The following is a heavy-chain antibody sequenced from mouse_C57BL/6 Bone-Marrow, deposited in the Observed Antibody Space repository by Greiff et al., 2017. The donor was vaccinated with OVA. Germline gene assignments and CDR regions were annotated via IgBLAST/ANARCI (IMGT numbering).Heavy chain of an antibody. CDR1: GYTFTSYG. J-gene: IGHJ3*01. Sequence: VQLKESGAELARPGASVKLSCKASGYTFTSYGISWVKQRTGKGLEWIGEIYPRSGNTYYNEKFKGKATLTADKSSSTAYLELRSLTSEDSAVYFWARSGLRRGDWFAYWGQGTLVTVSA. V-gene: IGHV1-81*01. D-gene: IGHD2-4*01. CDR2: IYPRSGNT. CDR3: ARSGLRRGDWFAY.